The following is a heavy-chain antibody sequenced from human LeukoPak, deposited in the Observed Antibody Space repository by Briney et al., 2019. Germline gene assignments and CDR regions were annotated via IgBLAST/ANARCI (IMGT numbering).Heavy chain of an antibody. CDR2: INPNSGGT. CDR1: GYTFTGYY. V-gene: IGHV1-2*06. D-gene: IGHD6-6*01. Sequence: ASVKVSCKASGYTFTGYYMHWVRQAPGQGLEWMGRINPNSGGTNYAQKFQGRVTMTRDTSISTAYMELSRLRSDDTAVHYCARYEYLEQEYSRSSGGYWGQGTLVTVSS. CDR3: ARYEYLEQEYSRSSGGY. J-gene: IGHJ4*02.